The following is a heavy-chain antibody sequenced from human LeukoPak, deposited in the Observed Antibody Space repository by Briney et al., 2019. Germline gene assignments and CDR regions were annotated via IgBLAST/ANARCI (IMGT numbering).Heavy chain of an antibody. CDR1: GFTFSNYA. J-gene: IGHJ4*02. CDR2: ITGSGTNT. V-gene: IGHV3-23*01. Sequence: EASLRLSCVASGFTFSNYAMSWVRQAPGKGLEWVSAITGSGTNTYYADSVKGRFTISRDNSKNTVFLQMNSLKTEDTAVYYCTRRNDILAGYGFDYWGQGTLVTVSS. CDR3: TRRNDILAGYGFDY. D-gene: IGHD3-9*01.